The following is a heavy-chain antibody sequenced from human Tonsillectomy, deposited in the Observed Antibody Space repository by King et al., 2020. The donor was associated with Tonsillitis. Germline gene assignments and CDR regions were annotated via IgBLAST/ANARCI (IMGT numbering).Heavy chain of an antibody. V-gene: IGHV3-30*18. CDR2: ISFDGKSE. Sequence: VQLVESGGGVVQPGRSLRLSCAASGFTFSAFGMHWVRQAPGKGLEWLADISFDGKSEYYGDSVQGRFTISRANSRNTLYLQMNSLTPEDTAVYYCAKDLFRVNVGRGAINLWAQGTLVTVSS. CDR1: GFTFSAFG. D-gene: IGHD3-10*01. J-gene: IGHJ4*02. CDR3: AKDLFRVNVGRGAINL.